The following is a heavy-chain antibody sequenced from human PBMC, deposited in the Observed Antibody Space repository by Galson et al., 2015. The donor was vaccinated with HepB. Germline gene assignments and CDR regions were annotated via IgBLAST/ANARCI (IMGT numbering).Heavy chain of an antibody. V-gene: IGHV4-34*01. CDR2: INHSGST. J-gene: IGHJ5*02. CDR1: GGSFSGYY. CDR3: ARPYCSSTSCYSNWFDP. D-gene: IGHD2-2*01. Sequence: ETLSLTCAVYGGSFSGYYWSWIRQPPGKGLEWIGEINHSGSTNYNPSLKSRVTISVDTSKNQFSLKLSSVTAADTAVYYCARPYCSSTSCYSNWFDPWGQGTLVTVSS.